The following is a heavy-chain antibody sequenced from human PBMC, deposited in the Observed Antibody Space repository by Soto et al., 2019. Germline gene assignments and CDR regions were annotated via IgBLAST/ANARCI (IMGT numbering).Heavy chain of an antibody. CDR1: GGTFSSYA. CDR3: ARDYYDSSNFDY. D-gene: IGHD3-22*01. V-gene: IGHV1-69*05. Sequence: ASVKVSCKASGGTFSSYAISWVRQAPGQGLEWMGGIIPIFGTANYAQKFQGRVTMTRNTSISTAYMELSSLRSEDTAVYYCARDYYDSSNFDYWGQGTLVTVSS. J-gene: IGHJ4*02. CDR2: IIPIFGTA.